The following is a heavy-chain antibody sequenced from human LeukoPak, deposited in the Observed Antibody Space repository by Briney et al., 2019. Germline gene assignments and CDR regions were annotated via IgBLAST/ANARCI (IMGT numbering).Heavy chain of an antibody. CDR3: ARRTGNWQEDAFDI. J-gene: IGHJ3*02. CDR2: IYHSGSTYHSGSS. CDR1: GGPIRSYY. Sequence: SETLSLTCTVSGGPIRSYYWGWIRQPPGKGLEWIGTIYHSGSTYHSGSSYYNLSLKSRVTISVDTSKNQFSLKLSSVTVADTAVYYCARRTGNWQEDAFDIWGQGTMVTVSS. V-gene: IGHV4-59*04. D-gene: IGHD7-27*01.